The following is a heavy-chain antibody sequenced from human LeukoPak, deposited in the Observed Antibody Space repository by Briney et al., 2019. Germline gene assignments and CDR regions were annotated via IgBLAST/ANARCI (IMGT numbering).Heavy chain of an antibody. J-gene: IGHJ3*02. Sequence: SETLSLTCTVSGGSVSGYYWTWIRQPAGKGLEWIGRTHSSGSTNYNPSLKSRVTMSVDTSKNQFSLKLSSVTAADTAVYYCARAYHGSGVVNAFDIWGQGTMVTVSS. V-gene: IGHV4-4*07. D-gene: IGHD3-10*01. CDR2: THSSGST. CDR1: GGSVSGYY. CDR3: ARAYHGSGVVNAFDI.